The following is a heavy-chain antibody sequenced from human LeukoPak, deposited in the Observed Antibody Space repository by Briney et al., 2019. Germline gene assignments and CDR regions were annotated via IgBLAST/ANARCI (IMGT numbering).Heavy chain of an antibody. D-gene: IGHD3-22*01. Sequence: PSETLSLTCTVSGYSISSGYYWGWIRQPPGKGLEWIGSIYHSGSTYYNPSLKSRVTISVDTSKNQFSLKLSSVTAADTAVYYCARVPYYYDSSYYFDYWGQGTLVTVSS. CDR2: IYHSGST. CDR1: GYSISSGYY. V-gene: IGHV4-38-2*02. J-gene: IGHJ4*02. CDR3: ARVPYYYDSSYYFDY.